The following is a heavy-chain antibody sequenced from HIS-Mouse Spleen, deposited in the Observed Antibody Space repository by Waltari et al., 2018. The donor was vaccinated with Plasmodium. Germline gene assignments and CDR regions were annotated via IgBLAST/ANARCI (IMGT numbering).Heavy chain of an antibody. CDR3: ARDHWGDAFDI. J-gene: IGHJ3*02. D-gene: IGHD7-27*01. V-gene: IGHV1-2*02. Sequence: QVQLVQSGAEVKKPGASVKVSCKASGYTFTGYYMHWVRQAPGQGLEWMGWINPNSGVTNYAQKFQGRVTMTRDTSISTAYMELSRLRSDDTAVYYCARDHWGDAFDIWGQGTMVTVSS. CDR1: GYTFTGYY. CDR2: INPNSGVT.